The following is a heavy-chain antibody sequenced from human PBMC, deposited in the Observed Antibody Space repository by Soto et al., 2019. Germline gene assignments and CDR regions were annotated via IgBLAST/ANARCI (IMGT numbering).Heavy chain of an antibody. Sequence: PSETLSLTCTVSGGSISSSSYYWGWIRQPPGKGLEWIGSIYYSGSTYYNPSLKSRVTISVDTSKNQFSLKLSSVTAADTAVYYCARLPRYYKGFDYWGQGTLVTAPQ. CDR2: IYYSGST. J-gene: IGHJ4*02. CDR3: ARLPRYYKGFDY. D-gene: IGHD3-10*01. V-gene: IGHV4-39*01. CDR1: GGSISSSSYY.